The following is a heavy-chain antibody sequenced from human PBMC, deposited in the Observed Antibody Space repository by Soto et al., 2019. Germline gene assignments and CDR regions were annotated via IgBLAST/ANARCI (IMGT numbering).Heavy chain of an antibody. CDR1: GYSLNNYA. V-gene: IGHV3-48*04. J-gene: IGHJ4*02. D-gene: IGHD3-10*01. CDR2: ISSSSSTI. Sequence: CSLRISSAASGYSLNNYAMNWFRQAPGKGLEWVSYISSSSSTIYYADSVKGRFIISRDNAKNSVYLQMNSLRAEDTAMYYSARGSPGDYWGQGTLVTVSS. CDR3: ARGSPGDY.